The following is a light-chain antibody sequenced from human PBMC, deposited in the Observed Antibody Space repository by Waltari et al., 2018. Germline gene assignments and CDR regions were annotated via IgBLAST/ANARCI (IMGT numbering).Light chain of an antibody. CDR2: DAS. V-gene: IGKV3-20*01. CDR1: QSVGRA. Sequence: EIVLTQSPGTLALSPGESATLTCRARQSVGRALAWYQQKPGQAPRLLIYDASSRATGIPDRFSGSGSGTDFSLTSSRVEPEDFAVYYCQMYVRLPVTFGQGTKVEVK. CDR3: QMYVRLPVT. J-gene: IGKJ1*01.